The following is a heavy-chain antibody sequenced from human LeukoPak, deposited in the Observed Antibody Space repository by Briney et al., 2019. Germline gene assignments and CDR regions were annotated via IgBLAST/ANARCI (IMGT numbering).Heavy chain of an antibody. CDR3: ARAQDTYNSLYFDY. CDR2: ISSSSSYI. J-gene: IGHJ4*02. CDR1: GFTFSSYA. D-gene: IGHD5-24*01. V-gene: IGHV3-21*01. Sequence: PGGSLRLSCAASGFTFSSYAMHWVRQAPGKGLEWVSSISSSSSYIYYADSVKGRFTISKDSARNTLYLQMNTLRVEDTAVYYCARAQDTYNSLYFDYWGQGALVTVPS.